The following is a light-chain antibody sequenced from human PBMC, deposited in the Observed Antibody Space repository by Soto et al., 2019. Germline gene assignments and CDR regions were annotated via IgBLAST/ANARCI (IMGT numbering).Light chain of an antibody. CDR1: QIVSNNY. J-gene: IGKJ1*01. CDR2: GAS. Sequence: EIVLTQSPGTLSLSPGEGATLSCRASQIVSNNYLAWYQQKPGQAPRLLVYGASRRATGIPDRFSGSGSGTDFSLTISGLEPEDFAVYYCQQYGNSLPWTFGQGTKVEIK. V-gene: IGKV3-20*01. CDR3: QQYGNSLPWT.